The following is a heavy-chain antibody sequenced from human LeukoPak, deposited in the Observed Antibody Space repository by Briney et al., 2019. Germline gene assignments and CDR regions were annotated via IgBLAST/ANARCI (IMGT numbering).Heavy chain of an antibody. Sequence: GSSVKVSCKASGGTFSSYAISWVRQAPGQGLEWMGWINPNSGGTNYAQKFQGRVTMTRDTSISTAYMELSRLRSDDTAVYYCARAKRVVQNWFDPWGQGTLVTVSS. CDR1: GGTFSSYA. J-gene: IGHJ5*02. CDR3: ARAKRVVQNWFDP. V-gene: IGHV1-2*02. CDR2: INPNSGGT. D-gene: IGHD1-1*01.